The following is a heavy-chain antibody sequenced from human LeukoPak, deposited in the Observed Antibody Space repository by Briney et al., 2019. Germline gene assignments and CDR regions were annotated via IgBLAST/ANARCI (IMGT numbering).Heavy chain of an antibody. J-gene: IGHJ3*02. V-gene: IGHV1-2*02. CDR2: MNPNSGGT. D-gene: IGHD3-22*01. CDR1: GYTFTDYY. Sequence: ASVKVSCKPSGYTFTDYYMHWVRQAPGQGLEWMGWMNPNSGGTNYAQKFQGRVTMTRDTSISTAYMELSRLRSDDTAVYYCARPYYDSSAYYHGAFDIWGQGTMVTVSS. CDR3: ARPYYDSSAYYHGAFDI.